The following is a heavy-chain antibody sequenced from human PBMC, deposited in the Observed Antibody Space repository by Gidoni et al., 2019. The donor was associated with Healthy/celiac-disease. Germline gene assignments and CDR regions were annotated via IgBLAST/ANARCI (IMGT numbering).Heavy chain of an antibody. V-gene: IGHV3-23*01. CDR1: GFTFSSYA. J-gene: IGHJ4*02. CDR2: ISGSSGST. Sequence: EVQLLESGGGLVQPGGSLRLSCAASGFTFSSYAMSWVRQAPGKGLEWVSAISGSSGSTYYADSVKGRFTIARDNSKNTLYLQMNSLRAEDTAVYYCAKGLGGYGDYQYYFDYWGQGTLVTVSS. D-gene: IGHD4-17*01. CDR3: AKGLGGYGDYQYYFDY.